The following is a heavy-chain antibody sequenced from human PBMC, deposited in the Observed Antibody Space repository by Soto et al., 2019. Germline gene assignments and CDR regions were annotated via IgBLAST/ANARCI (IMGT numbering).Heavy chain of an antibody. D-gene: IGHD6-19*01. V-gene: IGHV1-18*01. CDR2: ISTYNGNT. CDR3: ARGGLVYYLDY. Sequence: ASVKVSCKASGYTFTTYDISWVRQAPGQGLEWMGWISTYNGNTNYAQKFQGRVIMTTDTSTSTAYMELRGLRSDDTAIYYCARGGLVYYLDYWGQGTPVTVSS. J-gene: IGHJ4*02. CDR1: GYTFTTYD.